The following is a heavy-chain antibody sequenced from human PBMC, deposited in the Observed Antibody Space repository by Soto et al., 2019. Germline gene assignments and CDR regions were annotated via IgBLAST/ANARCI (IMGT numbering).Heavy chain of an antibody. Sequence: PGGSLRLSCAASGVTFSSYAMSWVRQAPGKGLEWVSAISGSGGSTYYADSVKGRFTISRDNSKNTLYLQMNSLRAEDTAVYYCAKGGDIVVVVAANYGYWGQGTLVTVSS. CDR2: ISGSGGST. V-gene: IGHV3-23*01. D-gene: IGHD2-15*01. CDR3: AKGGDIVVVVAANYGY. CDR1: GVTFSSYA. J-gene: IGHJ4*02.